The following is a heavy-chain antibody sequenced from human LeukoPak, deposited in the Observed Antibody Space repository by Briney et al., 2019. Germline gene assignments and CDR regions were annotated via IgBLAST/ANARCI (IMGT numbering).Heavy chain of an antibody. CDR2: IYYSGST. CDR3: ARAPTSPRTGYQYYFDY. D-gene: IGHD3/OR15-3a*01. CDR1: GGSISSSSYY. J-gene: IGHJ4*02. Sequence: SETLSLTCTVSGGSISSSSYYWGWIRQPPGKGLEWIGSIYYSGSTYYNPSLKSRVTISVDTSKNQFSPKLSSVTAADTAVYYCARAPTSPRTGYQYYFDYWGQGTLVTVSS. V-gene: IGHV4-39*07.